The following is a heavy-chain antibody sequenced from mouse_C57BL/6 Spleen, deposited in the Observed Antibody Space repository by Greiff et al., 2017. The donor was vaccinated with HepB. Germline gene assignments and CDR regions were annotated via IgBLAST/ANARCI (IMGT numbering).Heavy chain of an antibody. D-gene: IGHD2-4*01. CDR1: GYAFSSSW. CDR2: IYPGDGDT. V-gene: IGHV1-82*01. J-gene: IGHJ3*01. CDR3: ARSRGLYDYDWFAY. Sequence: QVQLQQSGPELVKPGASVKISCKASGYAFSSSWMNWVKQRPGKGLEWIGRIYPGDGDTNYNGKFKGKATLTADKSSSTAYMQLSSLTSEDSAVYFCARSRGLYDYDWFAYWGQGTLVTVSA.